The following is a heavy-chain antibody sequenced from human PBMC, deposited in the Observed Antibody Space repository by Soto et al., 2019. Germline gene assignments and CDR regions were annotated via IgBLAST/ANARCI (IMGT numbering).Heavy chain of an antibody. D-gene: IGHD3-22*01. V-gene: IGHV5-51*01. J-gene: IGHJ5*02. CDR2: IYPGDADT. CDR3: ARRGENYDSMDVDCFDP. Sequence: GESLKISCKGSGYSFTSYWIGWGRPMPGKGLEWMGIIYPGDADTSYCLSFQCQVTISADKSNSTAYLQWSSLKASETAMYYCARRGENYDSMDVDCFDPWGQGTLVTVSS. CDR1: GYSFTSYW.